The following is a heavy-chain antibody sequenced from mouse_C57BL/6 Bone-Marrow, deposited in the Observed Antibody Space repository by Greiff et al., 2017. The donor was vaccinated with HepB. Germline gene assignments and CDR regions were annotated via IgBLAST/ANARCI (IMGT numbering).Heavy chain of an antibody. D-gene: IGHD1-1*01. CDR1: GYTFTSYG. V-gene: IGHV1-81*01. Sequence: QVQLQQPGAELVKPGASVKVSCKASGYTFTSYGISWVKQRPGQGLEWIGKIYPRSGNTYYNEKFKGKATLTADKSSSTAYMELRSLTSEDSAVYFCARKYYGSSYWGQGTTLTVSS. J-gene: IGHJ2*01. CDR2: IYPRSGNT. CDR3: ARKYYGSSY.